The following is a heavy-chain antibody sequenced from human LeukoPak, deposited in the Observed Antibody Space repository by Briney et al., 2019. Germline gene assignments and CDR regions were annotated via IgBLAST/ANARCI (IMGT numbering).Heavy chain of an antibody. D-gene: IGHD5-12*01. J-gene: IGHJ4*02. CDR3: AKAGVIVPTIVLDY. V-gene: IGHV1-46*01. CDR2: INPSSAYT. Sequence: ASVKVSCKASGYTFTSYYIHWVRQAPGQGPEWVGIINPSSAYTTYSQKFQGRVTMTRDTSTSTVYMELSSLTSEDTAVYYCAKAGVIVPTIVLDYWGQGTLVTVSS. CDR1: GYTFTSYY.